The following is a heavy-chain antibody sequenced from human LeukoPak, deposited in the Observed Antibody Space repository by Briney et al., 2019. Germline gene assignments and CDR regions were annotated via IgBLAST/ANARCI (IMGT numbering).Heavy chain of an antibody. Sequence: PGGSLRLSCGASGFTFSSYAMAWVRQAPGKGLEWVSAISGSGGSTYFADSVKGRFTISRDNSKNTLYLQMNSLRAEDTAVYYCAGRPVSADLDYWGQGTLVTVSS. CDR1: GFTFSSYA. J-gene: IGHJ4*02. D-gene: IGHD1-14*01. CDR2: ISGSGGST. CDR3: AGRPVSADLDY. V-gene: IGHV3-23*01.